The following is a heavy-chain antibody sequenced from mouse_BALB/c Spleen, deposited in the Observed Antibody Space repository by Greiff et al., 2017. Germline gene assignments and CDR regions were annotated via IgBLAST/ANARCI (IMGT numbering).Heavy chain of an antibody. V-gene: IGHV1-67*01. CDR3: ARGGLRRDYAMDY. CDR1: GYTFTDYA. CDR2: ISTYYGNT. J-gene: IGHJ4*01. Sequence: QVQLQQSGPELVRPGVSVKISCKGSGYTFTDYAMHWVKQSHAKSLEWIGVISTYYGNTNYNQKFKGKATMTVDKSSSTAYMELARLTSEDSAIYYCARGGLRRDYAMDYWGQGTSVTVSS.